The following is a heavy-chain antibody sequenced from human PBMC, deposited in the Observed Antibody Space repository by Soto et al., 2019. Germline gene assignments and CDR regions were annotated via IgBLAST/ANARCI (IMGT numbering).Heavy chain of an antibody. D-gene: IGHD6-19*01. CDR2: INPNSGAT. Sequence: QVQLVQSGAEVKKPGASVKVSCKASGYTFTGDYMHWVRLAPGQGLEWMVYINPNSGATNYAQNFAGWVTMTRDTSISTAYMELSRLRSDDTAVYYCARGGKVTSGWYNYYMDVWGKGTSVTVSS. V-gene: IGHV1-2*04. CDR1: GYTFTGDY. J-gene: IGHJ6*03. CDR3: ARGGKVTSGWYNYYMDV.